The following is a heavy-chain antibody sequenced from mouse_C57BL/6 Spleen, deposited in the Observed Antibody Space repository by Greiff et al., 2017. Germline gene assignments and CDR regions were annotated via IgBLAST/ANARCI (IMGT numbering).Heavy chain of an antibody. CDR2: IYPGSGST. CDR3: SRCYDGLYYFGD. CDR1: GYTFTSYW. V-gene: IGHV1-55*01. D-gene: IGHD2-3*01. J-gene: IGHJ2*01. Sequence: VQLQQSGAELVKPGASVKMSCKASGYTFTSYWITWVKQRPGQGLEWLGDIYPGSGSTNYNEKFKSKATLTVDTSSSTDYMQLSSLTSEDSAVYYSSRCYDGLYYFGDWGQGTTLTVS.